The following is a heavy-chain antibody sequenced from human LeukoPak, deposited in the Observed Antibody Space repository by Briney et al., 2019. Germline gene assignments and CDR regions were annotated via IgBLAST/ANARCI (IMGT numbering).Heavy chain of an antibody. J-gene: IGHJ4*02. CDR3: ARGGSSYVDY. CDR2: ISYDGGHK. D-gene: IGHD6-13*01. V-gene: IGHV3-30*04. Sequence: GGSLRLSCAASAFTFSGYAMHWVRQAPGKGLEWVAVISYDGGHKYYADSVKGRFTISRDNSNNTLYLQMNSLRLEDTAVYFCARGGSSYVDYWGQGTLVTVSS. CDR1: AFTFSGYA.